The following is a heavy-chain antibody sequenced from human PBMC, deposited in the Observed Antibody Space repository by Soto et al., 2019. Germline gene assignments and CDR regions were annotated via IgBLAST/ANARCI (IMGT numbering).Heavy chain of an antibody. CDR3: AKIYCSSTSCYGYYYYYGMDV. V-gene: IGHV3-30*18. CDR2: ISYDGSNK. J-gene: IGHJ6*02. CDR1: GFTFSSYG. Sequence: QVQLVESGGGVVQPGRSLRLSCAASGFTFSSYGMHWVRQAPGKGLEWVAVISYDGSNKYYADSVKGRFTISRDNSKNTLYLQMNSQRAEDTAVYYCAKIYCSSTSCYGYYYYYGMDVWGQGTTVTVSS. D-gene: IGHD2-2*01.